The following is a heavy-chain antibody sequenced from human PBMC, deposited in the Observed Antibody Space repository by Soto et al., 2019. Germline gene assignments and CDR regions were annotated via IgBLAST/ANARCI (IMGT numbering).Heavy chain of an antibody. CDR2: INPSGGST. CDR1: GYTFTSYY. CDR3: ASGGYCSGGSCYGGVYSSDY. D-gene: IGHD2-15*01. Sequence: QVQLVQSGAEVKKPGASVKVSCKASGYTFTSYYMHWVRQAPGQGLEWMGIINPSGGSTSYAQKFQGRVTMTRDTSTSTVYMELSSLRSEDTAVYYCASGGYCSGGSCYGGVYSSDYWGQGTLVTVSS. V-gene: IGHV1-46*03. J-gene: IGHJ4*02.